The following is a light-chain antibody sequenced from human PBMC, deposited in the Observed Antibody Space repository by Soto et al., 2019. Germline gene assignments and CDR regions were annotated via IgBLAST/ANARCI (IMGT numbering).Light chain of an antibody. CDR1: QNINSY. V-gene: IGKV1-16*01. J-gene: IGKJ4*01. CDR2: DAT. Sequence: DIQMTQSPSSLSASVGDRVTIICRASQNINSYLAWFQQKPGKAPKSLIYDATSLQSGVPSRFSCSGSGTDFSLTISSLQPEDAATYYCQQYERYNPSFVGGTKLEI. CDR3: QQYERYNPS.